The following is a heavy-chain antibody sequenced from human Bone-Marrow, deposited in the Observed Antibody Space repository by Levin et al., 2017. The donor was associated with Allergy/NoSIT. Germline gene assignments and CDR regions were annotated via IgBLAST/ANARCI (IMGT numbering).Heavy chain of an antibody. CDR3: ARGPRYSSGWGGTPNDH. D-gene: IGHD6-19*01. CDR1: GFTLTNSA. CDR2: ISYDGNTK. V-gene: IGHV3-30*09. Sequence: PGGSLRLSCVVSGFTLTNSAMYWVRHAPGKGLEWVALISYDGNTKYYADSVKGRFAISRDISKDTLYLHMDSLRTEDTADYYCARGPRYSSGWGGTPNDHWGQGTLVTVSS. J-gene: IGHJ4*02.